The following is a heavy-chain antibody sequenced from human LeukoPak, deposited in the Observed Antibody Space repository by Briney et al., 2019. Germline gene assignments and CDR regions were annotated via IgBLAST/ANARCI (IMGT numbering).Heavy chain of an antibody. D-gene: IGHD6-6*01. CDR1: GYSFTSSW. V-gene: IGHV5-51*01. CDR3: AKCESSSSSESQDAFDI. CDR2: IYPGDSDT. J-gene: IGHJ3*02. Sequence: GESLKISCKGSGYSFTSSWIGWVRQMPGKGLEWMGIIYPGDSDTRYSPSFQGQVTISADKSISTAYLQWSSLKASDTAMYYCAKCESSSSSESQDAFDIWGQGTMVTVSS.